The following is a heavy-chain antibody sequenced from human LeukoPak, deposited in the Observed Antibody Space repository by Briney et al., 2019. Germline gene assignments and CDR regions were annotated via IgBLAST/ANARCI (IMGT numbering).Heavy chain of an antibody. D-gene: IGHD2-2*02. CDR3: ARYCSSTSCYTLDY. Sequence: ASVKVSCKASGYTFTSYGISWVRQAPGQGLEWMGWISAYNGNTNHAQKLQGRVTMTTDTSTSTAYMELRSLRSDDTAVYYCARYCSSTSCYTLDYWGQGTLVTVSS. CDR2: ISAYNGNT. V-gene: IGHV1-18*01. J-gene: IGHJ4*02. CDR1: GYTFTSYG.